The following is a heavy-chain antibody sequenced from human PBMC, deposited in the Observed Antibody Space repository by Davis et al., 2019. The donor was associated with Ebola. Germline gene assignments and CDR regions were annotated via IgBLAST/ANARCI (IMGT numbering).Heavy chain of an antibody. J-gene: IGHJ4*02. CDR3: ATRFCSSTSCYAGQFDY. D-gene: IGHD2-2*01. Sequence: AASVKVSCKASGYTFTSYGISWVRQAPGQGLEWMGIINPSGGSTSYAQKFQGRVTISVDTSKNQFSLKLSSVTAADTAVYYCATRFCSSTSCYAGQFDYWGQGTLVTVSS. CDR1: GYTFTSYG. V-gene: IGHV1-46*01. CDR2: INPSGGST.